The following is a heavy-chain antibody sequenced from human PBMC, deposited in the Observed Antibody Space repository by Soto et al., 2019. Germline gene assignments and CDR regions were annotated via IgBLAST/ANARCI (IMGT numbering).Heavy chain of an antibody. CDR1: GFTFSSYA. D-gene: IGHD6-13*01. Sequence: GGSLRLSCAASGFTFSSYAMHWVRQAPGKGLDCVAFISYVGSNKYYSDSVKGRFTISRDNSKNTLYLQMNSLRAEDTAVYYCARGIAAAGRYKYYYYGMDVWGQGTTVTVSS. J-gene: IGHJ6*02. V-gene: IGHV3-30-3*01. CDR3: ARGIAAAGRYKYYYYGMDV. CDR2: ISYVGSNK.